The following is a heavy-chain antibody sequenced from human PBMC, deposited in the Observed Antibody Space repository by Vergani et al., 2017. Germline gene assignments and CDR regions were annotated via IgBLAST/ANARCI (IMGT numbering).Heavy chain of an antibody. V-gene: IGHV1-24*01. D-gene: IGHD2-2*01. CDR2: FDPEQGET. J-gene: IGHJ4*02. CDR3: ATGADDCSSTGGYFH. Sequence: QVQLVQSGAEVQKPGASVKVSCKVSGYSPTELSMHWLRQAPTKALEWMGGFDPEQGETIYAQKFQGRVTMTDDTSTDTTYMELSSLRSEDTAVYYCATGADDCSSTGGYFHWGQGTLVTVSS. CDR1: GYSPTELS.